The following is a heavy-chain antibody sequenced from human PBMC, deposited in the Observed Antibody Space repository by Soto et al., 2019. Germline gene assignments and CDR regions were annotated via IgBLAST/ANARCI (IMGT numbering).Heavy chain of an antibody. CDR1: GGSISSYY. CDR2: IYYSGST. Sequence: SETPSLTCTVSGGSISSYYWSWIRQPPGKGLEWIGYIYYSGSTNYNPSLKSRVTISVDTSKNQFSLKLSSVTAADTAVYYCARADLSWWLVDYWGQGTLVTV. CDR3: ARADLSWWLVDY. J-gene: IGHJ4*02. V-gene: IGHV4-59*01. D-gene: IGHD2-8*02.